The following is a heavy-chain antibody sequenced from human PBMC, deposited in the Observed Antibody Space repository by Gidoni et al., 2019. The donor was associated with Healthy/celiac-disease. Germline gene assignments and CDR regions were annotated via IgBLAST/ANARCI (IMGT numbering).Heavy chain of an antibody. D-gene: IGHD3-3*01. V-gene: IGHV4-59*01. CDR3: AREGYYEFPMDV. CDR2: IYYSGST. Sequence: QVQLQEPAPGLVKHSETLPPTCTVSGGSTSSYYWSWIRQPPGKGLEWIGYIYYSGSTNYNPSLKSRVTIAVDTSKNQFSLKLSSVTAADTAVYYCAREGYYEFPMDVWGKGTTVTVSS. CDR1: GGSTSSYY. J-gene: IGHJ6*03.